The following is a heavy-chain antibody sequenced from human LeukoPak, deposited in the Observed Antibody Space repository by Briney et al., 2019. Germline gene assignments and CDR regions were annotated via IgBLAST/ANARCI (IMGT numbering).Heavy chain of an antibody. D-gene: IGHD4/OR15-4a*01. CDR2: IYYSGST. CDR1: GGSISSYY. Sequence: SETLSLTCTVSGGSISSYYWSWIRQPPGKGLEWIGYIYYSGSTNYNPSLKSRVTISVDTSKNQFSLKLSSVTAADTAVYYCARHILYGGTFDYWGQGTLVTVSS. V-gene: IGHV4-59*08. J-gene: IGHJ4*02. CDR3: ARHILYGGTFDY.